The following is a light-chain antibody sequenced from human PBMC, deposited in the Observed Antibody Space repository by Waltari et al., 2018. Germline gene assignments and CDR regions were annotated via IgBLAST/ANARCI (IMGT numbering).Light chain of an antibody. V-gene: IGLV2-14*01. Sequence: QSALTQPASVSGSPGQSIPIPCSGTDTDVGAYDFLSWYQQHPGKAPHLIIYEVSNRPSGISNRFSASKSGNTASLTISGLQAEDEADYYCSSYTTSSAPGVFGTGTRVTVL. J-gene: IGLJ1*01. CDR2: EVS. CDR3: SSYTTSSAPGV. CDR1: DTDVGAYDF.